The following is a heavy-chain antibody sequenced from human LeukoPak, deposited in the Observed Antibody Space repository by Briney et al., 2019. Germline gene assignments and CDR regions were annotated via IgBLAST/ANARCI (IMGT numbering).Heavy chain of an antibody. J-gene: IGHJ6*03. CDR1: GGSFSGYY. Sequence: PSETLSLTCAVYGGSFSGYYWSWIRQPPGKGLEWIGEINHSGSTNYNPSLKSRVTISVDTSKNQFSLKLSSVTAADTAVYYCARRNGSGNYYYYYMDVWGKGTTVTISS. V-gene: IGHV4-34*01. CDR3: ARRNGSGNYYYYYMDV. CDR2: INHSGST. D-gene: IGHD3-10*01.